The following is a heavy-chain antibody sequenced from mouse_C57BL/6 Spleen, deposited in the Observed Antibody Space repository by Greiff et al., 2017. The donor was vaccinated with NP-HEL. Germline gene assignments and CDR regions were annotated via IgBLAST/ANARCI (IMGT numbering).Heavy chain of an antibody. D-gene: IGHD1-1*01. Sequence: VQLQQSGAELARPGASVKLSCKASGYTFTSYGISWVKQRTGQGLEWIGEIYPRSGNTYYNEKFKGKATLTADKSSSTAYMELRSLTSEDSAVYFCASPFITTVVDFDYWGQGTTLTVSS. CDR1: GYTFTSYG. CDR3: ASPFITTVVDFDY. J-gene: IGHJ2*01. V-gene: IGHV1-81*01. CDR2: IYPRSGNT.